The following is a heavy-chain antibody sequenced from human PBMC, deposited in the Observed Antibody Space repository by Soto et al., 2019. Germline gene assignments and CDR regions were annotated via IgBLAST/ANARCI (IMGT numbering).Heavy chain of an antibody. D-gene: IGHD2-8*01. CDR3: ARVGRYNCTNGVCYDADHYYYYYGMDV. J-gene: IGHJ6*02. V-gene: IGHV5-51*01. Sequence: PGESLKISCKGSGYSFTSYWIGWVRQMPGKGLEWMGIIYPGDSDTRYSPSFQGQVTISADKSISTAYLQWSSLKASDTAMYYCARVGRYNCTNGVCYDADHYYYYYGMDVWGQGTTVTVSS. CDR1: GYSFTSYW. CDR2: IYPGDSDT.